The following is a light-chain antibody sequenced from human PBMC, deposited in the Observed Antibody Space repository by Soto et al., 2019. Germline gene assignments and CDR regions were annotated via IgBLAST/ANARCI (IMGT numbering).Light chain of an antibody. Sequence: EIVLTPSPGTLSSSPGERATLSCRARQSLTNTYLDWYQQKPGQPPRFLIYDVSTRASGSPDRFSGSGSGTDFTLTISRLEPEDFAVYYCQQYGSTPLTFGGGTKVEIE. CDR2: DVS. CDR3: QQYGSTPLT. V-gene: IGKV3-20*01. CDR1: QSLTNTY. J-gene: IGKJ4*01.